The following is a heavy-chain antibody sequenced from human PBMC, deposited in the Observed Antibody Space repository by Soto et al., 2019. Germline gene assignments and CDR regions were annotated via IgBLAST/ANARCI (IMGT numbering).Heavy chain of an antibody. Sequence: EVQLLESGGCLVQPGGSLRLSCAASGFTFSSYAMSWVRQAPGKGLEWVSAISGSGGSTYYADSVKGRFTISRDNSKNTLYLQMNSLRAEDTAVYYCAKAGYCSSTSCYTEAGFDYWGQGTLVTVSS. CDR1: GFTFSSYA. CDR3: AKAGYCSSTSCYTEAGFDY. J-gene: IGHJ4*02. CDR2: ISGSGGST. D-gene: IGHD2-2*02. V-gene: IGHV3-23*01.